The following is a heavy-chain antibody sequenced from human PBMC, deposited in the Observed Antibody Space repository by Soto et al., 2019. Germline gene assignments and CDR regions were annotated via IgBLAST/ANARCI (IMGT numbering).Heavy chain of an antibody. CDR1: GGSISSYY. Sequence: PSETLSLTCTVSGGSISSYYWSWIRQPPGKGLEWIGYIHYSGSTNYNPSLKSRVTISVDTSKNQFSLKLSSVTAADTAVYYYARLRETGFDYWGQGTLVTVSS. CDR2: IHYSGST. J-gene: IGHJ4*02. CDR3: ARLRETGFDY. V-gene: IGHV4-59*01. D-gene: IGHD1-26*01.